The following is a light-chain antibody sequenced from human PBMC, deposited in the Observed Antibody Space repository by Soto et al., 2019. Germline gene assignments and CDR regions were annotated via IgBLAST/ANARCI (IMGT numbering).Light chain of an antibody. J-gene: IGLJ2*01. CDR1: SGHSSYA. Sequence: QLVLTQSPSASASLGASVKLTCTLSSGHSSYAIAWHQQQPEKGPRYLMKLNSDGSHHKGDGIPDRFSGSSSGAERYLTVSSLQSEDEADYYCRPWDTGFSVVFRGGTTVPVL. CDR2: LNSDGSH. CDR3: RPWDTGFSVV. V-gene: IGLV4-69*01.